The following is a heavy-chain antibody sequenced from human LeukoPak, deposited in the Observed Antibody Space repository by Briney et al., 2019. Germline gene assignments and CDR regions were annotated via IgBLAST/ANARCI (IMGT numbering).Heavy chain of an antibody. CDR1: GYTFTNYW. CDR3: ARRDSSSWYEVFDY. CDR2: IYPGDSDT. V-gene: IGHV5-51*01. D-gene: IGHD6-13*01. Sequence: GESLKISCKGSGYTFTNYWIGWVRQMPGKGLEFMGIIYPGDSDTRYSPSFQGQVTISADKSISTAYLQWSSLKASDTAMYYCARRDSSSWYEVFDYWGQGTLVTVSS. J-gene: IGHJ4*02.